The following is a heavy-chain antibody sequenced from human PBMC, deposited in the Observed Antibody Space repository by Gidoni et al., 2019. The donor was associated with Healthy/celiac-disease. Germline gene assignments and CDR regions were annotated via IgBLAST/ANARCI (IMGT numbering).Heavy chain of an antibody. CDR2: ISYDGSNK. Sequence: QVQLVESGGGVVQPGRSLRPSCAASGFTFSSYAMHWVRQAPGKGLEWVAVISYDGSNKYYADSVKGRFTISRDNSKNTLYLQMNSLRAEDTAVYYCARDRLLQQLVTYYGMDVWGQGTTVTVSS. CDR1: GFTFSSYA. V-gene: IGHV3-30-3*01. CDR3: ARDRLLQQLVTYYGMDV. D-gene: IGHD6-13*01. J-gene: IGHJ6*02.